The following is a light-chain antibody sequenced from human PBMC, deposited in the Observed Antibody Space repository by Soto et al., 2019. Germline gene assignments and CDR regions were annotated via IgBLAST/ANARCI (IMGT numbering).Light chain of an antibody. V-gene: IGKV1-5*01. J-gene: IGKJ1*01. CDR1: QRIGRW. CDR3: QQYNSYSWT. Sequence: EIQMTQSPSTLSASIGDRVTITCRASQRIGRWLAWYQQKPGKAPNLLIYDASSLQSGVPSRFSGSGSGTEFTLTISSLQPDDFATYSCQQYNSYSWTFGQGTKVDIK. CDR2: DAS.